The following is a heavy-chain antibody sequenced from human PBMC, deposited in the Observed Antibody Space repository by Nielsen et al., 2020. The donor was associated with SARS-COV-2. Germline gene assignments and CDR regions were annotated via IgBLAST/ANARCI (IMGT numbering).Heavy chain of an antibody. CDR1: GFTFSSYE. J-gene: IGHJ6*02. CDR2: ISSSGSTI. V-gene: IGHV3-48*03. D-gene: IGHD4-17*01. Sequence: GGSLRLSCAASGFTFSSYEMNWVRRAPGKGLEWVSYISSSGSTIYYADSVKGRFTISRDNAKNSLCLQMNSLRAEDTAVYYCAREHGDYYYYGMDVWGQGTTVTVSS. CDR3: AREHGDYYYYGMDV.